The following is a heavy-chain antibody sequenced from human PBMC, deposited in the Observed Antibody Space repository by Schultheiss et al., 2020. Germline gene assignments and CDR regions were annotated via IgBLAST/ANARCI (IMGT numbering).Heavy chain of an antibody. D-gene: IGHD1-26*01. CDR2: IGGSGGST. Sequence: GGSLRLSCAASGFTVSSNYMSWVRQAPGKGLEWVSTIGGSGGSTYYADSVKGRFTISRDNSKNTLYLQMNSLRAEDTAVYYCAKGLGGTTPDYWGQGTLVTVSS. CDR3: AKGLGGTTPDY. CDR1: GFTVSSNY. J-gene: IGHJ4*02. V-gene: IGHV3-23*01.